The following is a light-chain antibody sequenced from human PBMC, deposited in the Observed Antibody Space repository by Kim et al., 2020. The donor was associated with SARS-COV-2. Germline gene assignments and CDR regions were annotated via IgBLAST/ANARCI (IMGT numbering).Light chain of an antibody. CDR3: NCRDSNHWV. CDR1: SVRTHY. J-gene: IGLJ3*02. Sequence: ALGQTVRCTCEGVSVRTHYASWYRQNQGQAPVLFIYGKNNRPSGIPPRFSGSASGNTASLTITGAKAEDEADYYCNCRDSNHWVFGGGTQLTVL. V-gene: IGLV3-19*01. CDR2: GKN.